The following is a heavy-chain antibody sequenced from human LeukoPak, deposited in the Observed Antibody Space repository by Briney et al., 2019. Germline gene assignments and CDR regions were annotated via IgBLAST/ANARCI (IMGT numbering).Heavy chain of an antibody. V-gene: IGHV1-2*06. CDR2: INPNSGET. J-gene: IGHJ4*02. CDR1: GFTFTGYY. D-gene: IGHD3-3*01. CDR3: ARDLVGGIWSAGF. Sequence: ASVKVACKTSGFTFTGYYVHWIRQAPRLGLEWMGRINPNSGETIYAERFQGRVTVTRDTSISTAYMELSSLRSDDTAVYYCARDLVGGIWSAGFWGQGSLVTVSS.